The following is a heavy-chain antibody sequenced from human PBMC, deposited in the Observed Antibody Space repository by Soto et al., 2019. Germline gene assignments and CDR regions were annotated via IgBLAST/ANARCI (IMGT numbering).Heavy chain of an antibody. V-gene: IGHV1-3*01. J-gene: IGHJ4*02. CDR3: ARAGWFAEGYFDF. CDR1: GFTFVMYA. D-gene: IGHD3-10*01. Sequence: GASVKVSCKXSGFTFVMYAIHWVRQAPGQGLEWMAWINAGNGHTTYSQKFQGRVTITRDTSARTVYMELRSLRFEDTATYYCARAGWFAEGYFDFWGQGTPVTVSS. CDR2: INAGNGHT.